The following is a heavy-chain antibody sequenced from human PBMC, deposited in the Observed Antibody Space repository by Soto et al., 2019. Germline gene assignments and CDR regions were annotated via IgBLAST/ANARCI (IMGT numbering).Heavy chain of an antibody. CDR2: IIPIFGTA. Sequence: SVKVSCKASGGTFSSYAISCVRQAPGQGLEWMGGIIPIFGTANYAQKFQGRVTITADESTSTAYMELSSLRSEDTAVYYCATIGDCSSTSCYGFIAGMDVWGQGTTVTSP. CDR3: ATIGDCSSTSCYGFIAGMDV. J-gene: IGHJ6*02. V-gene: IGHV1-69*13. D-gene: IGHD2-2*01. CDR1: GGTFSSYA.